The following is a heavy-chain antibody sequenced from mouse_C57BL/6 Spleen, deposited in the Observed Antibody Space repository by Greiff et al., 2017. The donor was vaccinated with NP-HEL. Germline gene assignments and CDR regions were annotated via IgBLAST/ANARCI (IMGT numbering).Heavy chain of an antibody. Sequence: DVQLQESGPGLVKPSQSLSLTCSVTGYSITSGYYWNWIRQFPGNKLEWMGYISYDGSNNYNPSLKNRISITRDTSKNQFFLKLNSVTTEDTATYYCARGGIYYDYDGWYFDVWGTGTTVTVSS. V-gene: IGHV3-6*01. D-gene: IGHD2-4*01. CDR1: GYSITSGYY. CDR2: ISYDGSN. J-gene: IGHJ1*03. CDR3: ARGGIYYDYDGWYFDV.